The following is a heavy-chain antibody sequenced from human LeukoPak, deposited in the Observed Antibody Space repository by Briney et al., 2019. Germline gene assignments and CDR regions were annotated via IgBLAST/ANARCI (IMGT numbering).Heavy chain of an antibody. CDR1: GFTHGDYV. D-gene: IGHD3-10*01. Sequence: GRSLRLSRAVSGFTHGDYVMDWVRQGPGKGLEWGSGINGHSGHIGYADSVKGRFTVSRDNAKNSLYLQMNSLRAEDTALYYCATTRGSGSYYGHWGQGTLVTVSS. CDR3: ATTRGSGSYYGH. V-gene: IGHV3-9*01. CDR2: INGHSGHI. J-gene: IGHJ4*02.